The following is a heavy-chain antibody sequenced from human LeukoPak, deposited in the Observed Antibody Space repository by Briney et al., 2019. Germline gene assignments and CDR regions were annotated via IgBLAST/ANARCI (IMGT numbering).Heavy chain of an antibody. D-gene: IGHD3-16*02. Sequence: GGSLRLSCAASGFTFSSYWMSWVRQAPGKGLEWVANIKQDGSEKYYVDSVKGRFTISRDNAKNSLYLQMNSLRAEDTAVYYCATELLRLGELSSNYFDYWGQGTLVTVSS. V-gene: IGHV3-7*01. CDR2: IKQDGSEK. J-gene: IGHJ4*02. CDR3: ATELLRLGELSSNYFDY. CDR1: GFTFSSYW.